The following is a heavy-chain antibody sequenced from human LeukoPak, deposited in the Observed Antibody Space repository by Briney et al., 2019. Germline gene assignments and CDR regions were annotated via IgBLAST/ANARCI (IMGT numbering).Heavy chain of an antibody. CDR3: ATHSGGSYWYDY. CDR1: GYTLTELS. V-gene: IGHV1-24*01. CDR2: FDPEDGET. Sequence: ASVKASCKVSGYTLTELSMHWVRQAPGKGLEWMGGFDPEDGETIYAQKFQGRVTMTEDTSTDTAYMELSSLRSEDTAVYYCATHSGGSYWYDYWGQGTLVTVSS. J-gene: IGHJ4*02. D-gene: IGHD1-26*01.